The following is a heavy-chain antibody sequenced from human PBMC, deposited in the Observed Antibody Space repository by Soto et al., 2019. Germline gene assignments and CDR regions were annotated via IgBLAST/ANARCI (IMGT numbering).Heavy chain of an antibody. J-gene: IGHJ5*02. CDR1: GGSISTTSYY. Sequence: QLQLQESGPGLVKPSETLSLTCSVSGGSISTTSYYWAWIRQPPGKGLEWVGSIYYNGFTSYNPSLKSRLTISVDTSKHQCSLRLSSVTAADTALYYCARQDDFWSGYNAFDPWGQGTLVTVSS. CDR2: IYYNGFT. V-gene: IGHV4-39*01. CDR3: ARQDDFWSGYNAFDP. D-gene: IGHD3-3*01.